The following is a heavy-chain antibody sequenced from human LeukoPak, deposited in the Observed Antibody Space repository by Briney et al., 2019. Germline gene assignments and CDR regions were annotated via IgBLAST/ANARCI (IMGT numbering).Heavy chain of an antibody. CDR1: GFTFSTYT. D-gene: IGHD3-9*01. Sequence: GGSLRLSCAASGFTFSTYTMNWVRQAPGKGLEWVSSISSSSSYIYYTDSVKGRFTISRDNAKNSLYLQMSSLRAEDTAVYYCARVDRGMDVWGQGTTVTVSS. CDR3: ARVDRGMDV. CDR2: ISSSSSYI. J-gene: IGHJ6*02. V-gene: IGHV3-21*01.